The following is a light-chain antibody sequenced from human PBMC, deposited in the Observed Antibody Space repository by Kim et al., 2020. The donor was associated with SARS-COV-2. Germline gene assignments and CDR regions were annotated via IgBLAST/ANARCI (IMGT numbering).Light chain of an antibody. CDR2: KAS. V-gene: IGKV1-5*03. J-gene: IGKJ2*01. Sequence: DIQMTQSPSTLSASVGDRITITCRASQSIGSWLAWYQQKPGKAPKLLIYKASSLESGVPSRFSGSGSGTEFTLTISSLQPDYFATYYCQQYNSYHYTFGQGTKLEI. CDR1: QSIGSW. CDR3: QQYNSYHYT.